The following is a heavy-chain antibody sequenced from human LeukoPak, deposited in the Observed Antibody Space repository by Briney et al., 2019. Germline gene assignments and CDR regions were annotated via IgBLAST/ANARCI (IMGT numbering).Heavy chain of an antibody. Sequence: ASVKVSCKASGYTFTSYGISWVRQAPGQGLEWMGWISAYNGNTNYAQKLQGRVTMTTHTSTSTAYMELRSLRSDDTAVYYCARVYSSGWYMDYWGQGTLVTVSS. D-gene: IGHD6-19*01. CDR1: GYTFTSYG. CDR2: ISAYNGNT. CDR3: ARVYSSGWYMDY. V-gene: IGHV1-18*01. J-gene: IGHJ4*02.